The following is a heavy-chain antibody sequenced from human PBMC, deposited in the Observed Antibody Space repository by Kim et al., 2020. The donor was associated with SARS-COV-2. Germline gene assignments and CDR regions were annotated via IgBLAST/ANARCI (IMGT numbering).Heavy chain of an antibody. Sequence: SETLSLTCTVSGGSISSGSYYWSWIRQPAGKGLEWIGRIYTSGSTNYNPSLKSRVTISVDTSKNQFSLKLSSVTAADTAVYYCARVNRGVWHRMDVWGQGTTVTVSS. CDR3: ARVNRGVWHRMDV. CDR1: GGSISSGSYY. J-gene: IGHJ6*02. D-gene: IGHD6-13*01. V-gene: IGHV4-61*02. CDR2: IYTSGST.